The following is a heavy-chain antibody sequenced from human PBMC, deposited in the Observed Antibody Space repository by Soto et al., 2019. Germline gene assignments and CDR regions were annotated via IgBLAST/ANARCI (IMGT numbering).Heavy chain of an antibody. J-gene: IGHJ4*02. V-gene: IGHV1-69*06. Sequence: ASVKVSCKASGGTFSSYAISWVRQAPGQGLEWMGGIIPIFGTANYAQKFQGRVTITADKSTSTAYMELSSLRSEDTAVYYCARRDFWSGYLGFWGQGTLVTVSS. CDR1: GGTFSSYA. D-gene: IGHD3-3*01. CDR3: ARRDFWSGYLGF. CDR2: IIPIFGTA.